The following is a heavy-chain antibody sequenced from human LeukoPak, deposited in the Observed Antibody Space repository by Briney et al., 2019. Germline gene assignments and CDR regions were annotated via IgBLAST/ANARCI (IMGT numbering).Heavy chain of an antibody. CDR3: AREGYYGAFDI. J-gene: IGHJ3*02. Sequence: GGSLRLSCAASGFIFSNYAMNWVRQAPGKGLEWVSYIGANSAIFHADSVKGRFTISRDNAKNSLSLQMNSLRDDDTAVYYCAREGYYGAFDIWGQGTMVTAST. CDR2: IGANSAI. D-gene: IGHD3-10*01. CDR1: GFIFSNYA. V-gene: IGHV3-69-1*01.